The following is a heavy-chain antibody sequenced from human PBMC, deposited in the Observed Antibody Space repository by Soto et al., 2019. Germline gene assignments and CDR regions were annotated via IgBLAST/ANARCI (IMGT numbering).Heavy chain of an antibody. CDR1: GFTFSSYE. D-gene: IGHD3-10*01. Sequence: GGSLRLSCAASGFTFSSYEMNWVRQAPGQGLEWKGWINPNSGGTNYAQKFQGRVTMTRDTSISTAYMELSRLRSDDTAVYYCARGGQFAGYYGSGSYYNLYHYYYGMDVWGQGTPVTVYS. V-gene: IGHV1-2*02. CDR3: ARGGQFAGYYGSGSYYNLYHYYYGMDV. J-gene: IGHJ6*02. CDR2: INPNSGGT.